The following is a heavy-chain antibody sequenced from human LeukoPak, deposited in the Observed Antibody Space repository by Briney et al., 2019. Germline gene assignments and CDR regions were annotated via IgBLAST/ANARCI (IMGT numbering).Heavy chain of an antibody. CDR2: ISSSSTYT. CDR3: SGYNWFDP. V-gene: IGHV3-21*01. Sequence: GGSLRLSCAASGFTFSTYSMNWVRQAPGKGLEWVSSISSSSTYTYYADSVKGRFTVSRDNAKNSLYLQMNSLRAEDTAVYYCSGYNWFDPWGQGTLVTVSS. CDR1: GFTFSTYS. J-gene: IGHJ5*02.